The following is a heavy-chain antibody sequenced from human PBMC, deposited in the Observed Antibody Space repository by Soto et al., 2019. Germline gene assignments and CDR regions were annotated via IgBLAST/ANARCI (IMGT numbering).Heavy chain of an antibody. CDR2: IWYDGSNK. V-gene: IGHV3-33*01. J-gene: IGHJ4*02. CDR1: GFTFSSYG. D-gene: IGHD4-17*01. Sequence: VQLVESGGGVVQPGRSLRLSCAASGFTFSSYGMHWVRQAPGKGLEWVAVIWYDGSNKYYADSVKGRFTISRDNSKNTLYLQMNSLRAEDTAVYYCARDLAAVGDSYFDYWGQGTLVTVSS. CDR3: ARDLAAVGDSYFDY.